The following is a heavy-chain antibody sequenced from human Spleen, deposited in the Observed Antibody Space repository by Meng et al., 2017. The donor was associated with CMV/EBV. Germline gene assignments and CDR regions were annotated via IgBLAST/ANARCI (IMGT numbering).Heavy chain of an antibody. CDR2: DAGGGGAT. Sequence: RQAPGKGLEWVSSDAGGGGATSYADSVKGRFTVSRDNPENTLLLQMNSVRAEDTAVYYCAKDRKPLLGGVLKWGIERDYRQEKDFDYWGQGILVTVSS. CDR3: AKDRKPLLGGVLKWGIERDYRQEKDFDY. V-gene: IGHV3-23*01. J-gene: IGHJ4*02. D-gene: IGHD3-16*01.